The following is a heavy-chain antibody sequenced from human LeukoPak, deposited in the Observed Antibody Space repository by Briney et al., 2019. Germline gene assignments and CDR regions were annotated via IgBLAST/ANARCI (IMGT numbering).Heavy chain of an antibody. J-gene: IGHJ4*02. CDR2: ISSSSTYI. V-gene: IGHV3-21*01. CDR1: GFSFSSYT. D-gene: IGHD2-2*01. CDR3: SSNYVADY. Sequence: GGSLRLSCAASGFSFSSYTINWVRQAPGKGLEWVSSISSSSTYIYYADAVKGRFTISRDNAKNSLYLQMNSLRAADTAVYYCSSNYVADYWGQGTLVTVSS.